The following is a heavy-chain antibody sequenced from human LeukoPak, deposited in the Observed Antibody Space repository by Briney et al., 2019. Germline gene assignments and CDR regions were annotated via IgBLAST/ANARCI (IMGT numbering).Heavy chain of an antibody. D-gene: IGHD3-22*01. CDR3: TTVMVYYDSSGSERYFDY. CDR2: IKSKTDGGTT. J-gene: IGHJ4*02. V-gene: IGHV3-15*01. CDR1: GFTFSNAW. Sequence: PGGSLRLSCAASGFTFSNAWMSWVRQAPGKWLEWVGRIKSKTDGGTTDYAAPVKGRFTISRDDSKNTLYLQMNSLKTEDTAVYYCTTVMVYYDSSGSERYFDYWGQGTLVTVSS.